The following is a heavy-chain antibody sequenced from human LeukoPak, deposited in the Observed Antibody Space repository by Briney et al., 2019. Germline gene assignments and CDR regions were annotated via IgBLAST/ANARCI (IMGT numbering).Heavy chain of an antibody. CDR3: ARGRGSSGWLYYFDY. CDR1: GFTFSSYA. J-gene: IGHJ4*02. D-gene: IGHD6-19*01. Sequence: GGSLRLSCAASGFTFSSYAMSWVRQAPGKGLEWVSVIYSGGSTYYADSVKGRFTISRDNSKNTLYLQMNSLRAEDTAVYYCARGRGSSGWLYYFDYWGQGTLVTVSS. V-gene: IGHV3-53*01. CDR2: IYSGGST.